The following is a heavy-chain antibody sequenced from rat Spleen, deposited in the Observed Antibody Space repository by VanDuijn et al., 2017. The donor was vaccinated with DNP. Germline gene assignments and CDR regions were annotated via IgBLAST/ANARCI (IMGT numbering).Heavy chain of an antibody. D-gene: IGHD1-2*01. V-gene: IGHV3-3*01. Sequence: EVQLQESGPGLVKPSQSLSLTCSVTGYSITSSYRWNWIRKFPGNKLEWMGYINSAGSTNYNPSLKSRISITRDTSKNQFFLQVNSVTTEDTATYYCARLGQLYPRWGQGVMVTVSS. CDR1: GYSITSSYR. CDR3: ARLGQLYPR. J-gene: IGHJ2*01. CDR2: INSAGST.